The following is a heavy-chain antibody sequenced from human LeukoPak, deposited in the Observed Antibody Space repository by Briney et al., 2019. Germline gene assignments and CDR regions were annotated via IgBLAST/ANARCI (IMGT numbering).Heavy chain of an antibody. J-gene: IGHJ4*02. D-gene: IGHD2-2*01. CDR3: ANNYCSSTTCRPDYGGNY. Sequence: PGGSLRLSCAASGFTFSSYAMSWVRQAQGKGLEWVSAISGSGGSTYYADSVKGRFTISRDNSKNTLYLQVNSLRAEDTALYYCANNYCSSTTCRPDYGGNYWGQGTLVTVSS. CDR2: ISGSGGST. V-gene: IGHV3-23*01. CDR1: GFTFSSYA.